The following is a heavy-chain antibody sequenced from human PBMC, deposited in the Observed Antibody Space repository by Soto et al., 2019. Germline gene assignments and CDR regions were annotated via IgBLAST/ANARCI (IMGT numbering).Heavy chain of an antibody. V-gene: IGHV4-31*03. J-gene: IGHJ2*01. CDR1: GDSISGGNYY. Sequence: SETLSLTCTVSGDSISGGNYYWTWIRQHPGKGLEWIGYIYHTGSAYYNPSLKRRVSISIDTSKNQFSLKVNFVTAADTAVYYCSRVPGYGGLNWYFDLWGRGILVTVSS. D-gene: IGHD4-17*01. CDR3: SRVPGYGGLNWYFDL. CDR2: IYHTGSA.